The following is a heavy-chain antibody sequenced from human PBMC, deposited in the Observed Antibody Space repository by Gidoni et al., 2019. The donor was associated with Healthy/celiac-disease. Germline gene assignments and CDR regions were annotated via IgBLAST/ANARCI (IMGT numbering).Heavy chain of an antibody. J-gene: IGHJ6*02. V-gene: IGHV3-49*04. CDR1: GVTLGGYD. CDR3: TRDAGRGSGSWYYYYYYGMDV. D-gene: IGHD3-10*01. Sequence: EVQLVGSGGSVVKPGGSLRPSCTASGVTLGGYDMGWVRPAPGEGLEWVGFIRSKAYGGTTEYAASVKGRFTISRDDSKSIAYLQMNSLKTEDTAVYYCTRDAGRGSGSWYYYYYYGMDVWGQGTTVTVSS. CDR2: IRSKAYGGTT.